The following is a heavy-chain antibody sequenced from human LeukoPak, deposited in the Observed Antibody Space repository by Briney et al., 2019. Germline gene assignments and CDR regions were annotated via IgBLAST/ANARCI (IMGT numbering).Heavy chain of an antibody. CDR2: ISAYNGNT. J-gene: IGHJ4*02. Sequence: ASVNVSCKASVYTFTSYGISWVRQAPGQGLEWMGWISAYNGNTNYAQKLQGRVTMTTDTSTSTAYMELRSLRSDDTAVYYCAYLSSGWYSPFDYWGQGTLVTVSS. CDR1: VYTFTSYG. D-gene: IGHD6-19*01. CDR3: AYLSSGWYSPFDY. V-gene: IGHV1-18*01.